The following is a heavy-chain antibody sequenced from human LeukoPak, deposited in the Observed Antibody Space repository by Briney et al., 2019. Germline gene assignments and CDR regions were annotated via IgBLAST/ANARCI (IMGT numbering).Heavy chain of an antibody. CDR3: ARGRGSYRAIDY. J-gene: IGHJ4*02. CDR1: GFTFSSYA. V-gene: IGHV3-30*04. CDR2: ISYDGSNK. D-gene: IGHD1-26*01. Sequence: PGRSLRLSCAASGFTFSSYAMYWVRQAPGKGLEWVAVISYDGSNKYYVDSVKGRFTISRDNSKNTLYLQMNSLRAEDTAVYYCARGRGSYRAIDYWGQGTLVTVSS.